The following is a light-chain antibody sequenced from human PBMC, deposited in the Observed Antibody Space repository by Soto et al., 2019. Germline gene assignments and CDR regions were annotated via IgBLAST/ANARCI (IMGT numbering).Light chain of an antibody. CDR1: SSNIGAGYD. V-gene: IGLV1-40*01. Sequence: QSVLTQPPSVSGAPGQRVTISYTGSSSNIGAGYDVHWYQQLPGTAPKLLIYGNSHRPSGVPDRFSGSKSGTSASLAITGLQAEDEADYYCQSYDSSLSGSVFGGGTKLTVL. J-gene: IGLJ3*02. CDR3: QSYDSSLSGSV. CDR2: GNS.